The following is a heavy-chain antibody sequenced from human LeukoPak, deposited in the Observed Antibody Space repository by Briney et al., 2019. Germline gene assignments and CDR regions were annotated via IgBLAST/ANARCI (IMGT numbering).Heavy chain of an antibody. CDR1: GFTFSSYG. CDR3: VRDEPASGGSWFVQR. D-gene: IGHD3-10*01. Sequence: PGRSLRLSCAASGFTFSSYGMHWVRQAPGKGLEWVAVISYDGSNKYYADSVKGRFTISRDNSKNTLYLQMNSLRAEDTAVYYCVRDEPASGGSWFVQRWGQGTLVTVSS. J-gene: IGHJ1*01. V-gene: IGHV3-30*03. CDR2: ISYDGSNK.